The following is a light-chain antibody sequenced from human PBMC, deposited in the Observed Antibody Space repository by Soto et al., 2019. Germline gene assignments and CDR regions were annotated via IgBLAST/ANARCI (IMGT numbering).Light chain of an antibody. Sequence: DLQMTQSPSSLSASVGDRVTITCRSSQRISSYLNWYQQKPGKAPKLLIYAASSLQSGVPSRFSVSRSGTAFTLTISSLQPEAFATYYCHQSYSIPYTFGQGTKLEIK. V-gene: IGKV1-39*01. CDR1: QRISSY. J-gene: IGKJ2*01. CDR2: AAS. CDR3: HQSYSIPYT.